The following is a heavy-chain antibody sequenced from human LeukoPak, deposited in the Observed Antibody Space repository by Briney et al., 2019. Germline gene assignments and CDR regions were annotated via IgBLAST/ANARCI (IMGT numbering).Heavy chain of an antibody. CDR1: GFAFSNFA. D-gene: IGHD3-16*01. CDR3: AKMMGQRLYDYCMDV. CDR2: MSGSGDGT. Sequence: SGGSLRLSCAASGFAFSNFAMSWVRQAPGKGLEWVSAMSGSGDGTYYADSVKGRFTISRDNSENTLYLQMNSLRAEDTAVYYCAKMMGQRLYDYCMDVWGKGTTVTVSS. J-gene: IGHJ6*03. V-gene: IGHV3-23*01.